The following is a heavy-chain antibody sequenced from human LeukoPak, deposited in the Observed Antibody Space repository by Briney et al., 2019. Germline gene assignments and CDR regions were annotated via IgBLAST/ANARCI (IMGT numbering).Heavy chain of an antibody. Sequence: ASVKVSCKVSGYTLTELSMHWVGQAPGKGLEWMGGFDPEDGETIYAQKFQGRVTMTEDTYTDTAYMELSSMRSEDTAVYYWATGGVNHDYGDYAFLDYYMDVWGKGTTVTVSS. D-gene: IGHD4-17*01. V-gene: IGHV1-24*01. CDR3: ATGGVNHDYGDYAFLDYYMDV. CDR1: GYTLTELS. CDR2: FDPEDGET. J-gene: IGHJ6*03.